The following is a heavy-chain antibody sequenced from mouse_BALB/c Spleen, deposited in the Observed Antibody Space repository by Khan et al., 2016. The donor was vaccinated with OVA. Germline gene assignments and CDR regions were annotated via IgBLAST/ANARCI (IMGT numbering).Heavy chain of an antibody. D-gene: IGHD1-1*01. CDR1: GYTFTDYV. Sequence: QVQLKESGPELVKPGSSMKMSCKASGYTFTDYVLNWVKQRPGQGLEWIGQIFPGSGDTYYNERFKDKATLTADKSSNTVYMQLGSLTSEDSAVYCCARSGYGSLVYWGQGTTLTVSS. V-gene: IGHV1-77*01. CDR2: IFPGSGDT. J-gene: IGHJ2*01. CDR3: ARSGYGSLVY.